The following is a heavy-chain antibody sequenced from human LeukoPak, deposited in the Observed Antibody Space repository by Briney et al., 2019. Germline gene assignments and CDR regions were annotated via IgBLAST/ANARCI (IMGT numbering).Heavy chain of an antibody. CDR3: AKRNRWEVYFDY. D-gene: IGHD1-26*01. Sequence: GGSLRLSCAASGFTFSSYAMSWVRQAPGEGLEWVSAISRSGGSTYYADSVRGRFTISRDNSKNTLYLQMNSLRAEDTAVYYCAKRNRWEVYFDYWGRGTLVTVSS. J-gene: IGHJ4*02. CDR1: GFTFSSYA. CDR2: ISRSGGST. V-gene: IGHV3-23*01.